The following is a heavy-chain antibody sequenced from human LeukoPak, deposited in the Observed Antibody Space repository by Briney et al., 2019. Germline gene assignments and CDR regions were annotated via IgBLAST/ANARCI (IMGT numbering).Heavy chain of an antibody. J-gene: IGHJ5*02. V-gene: IGHV3-74*01. D-gene: IGHD2-15*01. CDR2: ISADGSVT. CDR1: GVTFSRYW. Sequence: GGSLRLSCADSGVTFSRYWMHWVRQTPGKGLVWVSCISADGSVTRYADSVKGRFTISRDNTKSTLYLQMHSLRAEDTAVYYCATAGGDGSRMGFDPWGQGTLVTVSS. CDR3: ATAGGDGSRMGFDP.